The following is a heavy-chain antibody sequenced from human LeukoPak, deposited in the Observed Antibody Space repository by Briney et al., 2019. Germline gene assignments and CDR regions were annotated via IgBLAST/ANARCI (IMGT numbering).Heavy chain of an antibody. CDR1: GFTVSSNY. D-gene: IGHD3-22*01. V-gene: IGHV3-66*01. CDR3: ARGLCDSSGYYFGYFDY. CDR2: IYSGGST. Sequence: GGSLRLSCAASGFTVSSNYMSWVRQAPGKGLEWVSVIYSGGSTYYADSVKGRFTISRDNSKNTLYLQMNSLRAEDTAVYYCARGLCDSSGYYFGYFDYWGQGTLVTVSS. J-gene: IGHJ4*02.